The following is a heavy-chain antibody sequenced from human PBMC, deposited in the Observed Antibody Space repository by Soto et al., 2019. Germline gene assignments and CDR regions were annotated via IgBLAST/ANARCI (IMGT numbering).Heavy chain of an antibody. CDR2: ISAYNGNT. J-gene: IGHJ5*02. D-gene: IGHD3-9*01. CDR3: ARDVLRYFDWLRFDPANWFDP. CDR1: GYTFTSYG. Sequence: QVQLVQSGAEVKKPGASVQVSCKASGYTFTSYGISWVRQAPGQGLERMGRISAYNGNTNYAQKLQGRVTMTTDTSTSTAYMELRSLRSDDTAVYYCARDVLRYFDWLRFDPANWFDPWGQGTLVTVSS. V-gene: IGHV1-18*04.